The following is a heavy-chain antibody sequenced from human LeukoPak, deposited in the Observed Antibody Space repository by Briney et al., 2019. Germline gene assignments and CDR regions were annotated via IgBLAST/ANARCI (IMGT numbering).Heavy chain of an antibody. CDR3: ASASRCSGDSCYRGAFDI. Sequence: AGGSLRLSCAASAFTFSSYSMNWVRQAPGKGLEWFSFISTSSTYIYYADSVKGRFTISRDNAKNSLYLQMNSLRADDAAVYYCASASRCSGDSCYRGAFDIWGQGTMVTVSS. CDR2: ISTSSTYI. CDR1: AFTFSSYS. V-gene: IGHV3-21*06. J-gene: IGHJ3*02. D-gene: IGHD2-15*01.